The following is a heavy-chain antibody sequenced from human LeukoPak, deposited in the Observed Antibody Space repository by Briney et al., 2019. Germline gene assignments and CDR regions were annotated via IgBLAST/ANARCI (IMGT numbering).Heavy chain of an antibody. J-gene: IGHJ6*02. CDR1: GFTFSSCG. V-gene: IGHV3-30*18. D-gene: IGHD1-14*01. CDR3: AKGIEPTVYYYGMDV. Sequence: GRSLRLSCAASGFTFSSCGMHWVRQAPGKGLEWVAVISYDGSNKYYADSVKGRFTISRDNSKNTLYLQMNSLRAEDTAVYYCAKGIEPTVYYYGMDVWGQGTTVTVSS. CDR2: ISYDGSNK.